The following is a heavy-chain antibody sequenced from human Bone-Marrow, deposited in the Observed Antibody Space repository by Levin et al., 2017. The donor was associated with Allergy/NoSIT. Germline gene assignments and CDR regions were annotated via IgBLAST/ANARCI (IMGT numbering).Heavy chain of an antibody. CDR3: ARDARVGDSDWVSDY. Sequence: ASVKVSCKGSGYLFIRYGVSWVRQAPGQGLEWMGYISTQSGQTHYAQKFRDRVSMTRDTSSNTVYMDIKSLKFDDTAVYFCARDARVGDSDWVSDYWGPGTVISVSS. J-gene: IGHJ4*02. V-gene: IGHV1-18*01. CDR2: ISTQSGQT. CDR1: GYLFIRYG. D-gene: IGHD3-9*01.